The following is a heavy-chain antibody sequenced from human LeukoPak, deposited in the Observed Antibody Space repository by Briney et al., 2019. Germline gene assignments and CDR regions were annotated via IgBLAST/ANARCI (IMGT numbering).Heavy chain of an antibody. D-gene: IGHD3-22*01. V-gene: IGHV4-34*01. Sequence: SETLSLTCAVYGGSFSGYYWSWIRQPPGKGLEWVGEINHSGSTNYNPSLKSRVTISVDTSKNQFSLKLSSVTAADTAVYYCARSYYGRRYFDYWGQGTLVTVSS. CDR3: ARSYYGRRYFDY. CDR1: GGSFSGYY. J-gene: IGHJ4*02. CDR2: INHSGST.